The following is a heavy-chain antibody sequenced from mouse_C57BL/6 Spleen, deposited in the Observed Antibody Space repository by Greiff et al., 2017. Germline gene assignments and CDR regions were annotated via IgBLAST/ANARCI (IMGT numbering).Heavy chain of an antibody. V-gene: IGHV10-1*01. J-gene: IGHJ2*01. CDR2: IRSKSNNYAT. D-gene: IGHD2-5*01. CDR1: GFSFNTYA. CDR3: VRQYSNYVFDY. Sequence: EVQLQESGGGLVQPKGSLTLSCAASGFSFNTYAMNWVRQAPGKGLEWVARIRSKSNNYATYYADSVKDRFTISRDDSESMLYLQMNNLKTEDTAMYYCVRQYSNYVFDYWGQGTTLTVSS.